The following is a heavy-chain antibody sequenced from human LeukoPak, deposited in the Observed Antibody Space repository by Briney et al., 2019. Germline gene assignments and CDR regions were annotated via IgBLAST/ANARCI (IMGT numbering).Heavy chain of an antibody. D-gene: IGHD3-10*01. CDR3: ARSVNVLLWFGDPTPFDY. J-gene: IGHJ4*02. V-gene: IGHV4-61*01. CDR2: IYYSGST. Sequence: SETLSLTXAVSGYSISSSYYWSWIRQPPGKGLEWIGYIYYSGSTNYNPSLKSRVTISLDTSKNQFSLKLSSVTAADTAVYYCARSVNVLLWFGDPTPFDYWGQGTLVTVSS. CDR1: GYSISSSYY.